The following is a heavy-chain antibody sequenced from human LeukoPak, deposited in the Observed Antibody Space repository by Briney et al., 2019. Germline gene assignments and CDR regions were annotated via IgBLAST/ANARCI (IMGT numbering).Heavy chain of an antibody. V-gene: IGHV3-23*05. J-gene: IGHJ4*02. CDR2: LSSTGTT. Sequence: GGSLRLSCAASGISFSSYGMSWVRQAPGKGLEWVSTLSSTGTTFYAGSVEGRFTISRANSENTLYLQMDSLRAADTALYSCARVGYSSSWFFFNFWGQGTLVTVSS. CDR1: GISFSSYG. CDR3: ARVGYSSSWFFFNF. D-gene: IGHD6-13*01.